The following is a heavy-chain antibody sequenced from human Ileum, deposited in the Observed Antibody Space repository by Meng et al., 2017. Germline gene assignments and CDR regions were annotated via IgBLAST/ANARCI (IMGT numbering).Heavy chain of an antibody. V-gene: IGHV4-39*07. J-gene: IGHJ3*02. CDR1: GGSINSGSYY. CDR3: ARDGPTAGTGAFDI. D-gene: IGHD1-1*01. Sequence: SETLSLTCTASGGSINSGSYYWGWIRQPPGKGLEWIGSIYYTGSTDYNPSLKSRVTISVDTSKSQFSLNLASLIAADTAVYYCARDGPTAGTGAFDIWGQGTMVTVSS. CDR2: IYYTGST.